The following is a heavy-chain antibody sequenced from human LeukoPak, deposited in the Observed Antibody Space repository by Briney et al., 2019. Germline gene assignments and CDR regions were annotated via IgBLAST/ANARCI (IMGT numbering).Heavy chain of an antibody. J-gene: IGHJ4*02. V-gene: IGHV3-74*01. CDR1: GFTFSSYW. CDR3: AKRDGYSCGY. CDR2: IDTDGSST. Sequence: GGSLRLSCAASGFTFSSYWMHWVRQAPGKGLVWVSRIDTDGSSTTYADSVKGRFTISRDNAKNTLYLQMNSLRAEDTAVYYCAKRDGYSCGYWGQGTLVTVSS. D-gene: IGHD5-18*01.